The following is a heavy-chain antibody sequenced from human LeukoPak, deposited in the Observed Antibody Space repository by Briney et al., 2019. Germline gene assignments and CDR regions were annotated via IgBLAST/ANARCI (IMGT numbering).Heavy chain of an antibody. J-gene: IGHJ1*01. V-gene: IGHV1-46*01. D-gene: IGHD5-24*01. CDR3: ARYPLWEMATKAEYFQH. Sequence: ASVKVSCKASGYTFTSYYMHWVRQAPGQGLEWMGIINPSGGSTSYAQKFQGRVTMTRGTSTSTVYMELSSLRSEDTAVYYCARYPLWEMATKAEYFQHWGQGTLVTVSS. CDR2: INPSGGST. CDR1: GYTFTSYY.